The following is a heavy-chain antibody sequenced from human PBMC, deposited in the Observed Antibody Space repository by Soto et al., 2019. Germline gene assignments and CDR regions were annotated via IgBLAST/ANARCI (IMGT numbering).Heavy chain of an antibody. CDR2: IIPIFGTA. CDR1: GGTFSSYA. J-gene: IGHJ5*02. D-gene: IGHD5-12*01. Sequence: QVQLVQSGAEVQKPGSSVKVSCKASGGTFSSYAISWVRQAPGQGLEWMGGIIPIFGTANYAQKFQGRVTITADESTSPAYRELSSLRSEDTAVYYCGRGRGVATIPARGAPVGNWFDPWGQGTLVTVSS. V-gene: IGHV1-69*01. CDR3: GRGRGVATIPARGAPVGNWFDP.